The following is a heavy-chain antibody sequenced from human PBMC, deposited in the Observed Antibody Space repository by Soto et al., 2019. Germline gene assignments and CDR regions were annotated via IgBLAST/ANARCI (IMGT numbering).Heavy chain of an antibody. CDR2: INSDESSI. CDR1: GFTLSSDW. J-gene: IGHJ4*02. D-gene: IGHD6-25*01. CDR3: ATGAAF. V-gene: IGHV3-74*01. Sequence: EVQLVESGGGLAQPGGSLRLSCAASGFTLSSDWMHWVRQSPGKGLLWLSRINSDESSISYADSVEGRFTVSRDNARGTLYLQMNSLRVEDTAVYYCATGAAFRGQGILVTVSS.